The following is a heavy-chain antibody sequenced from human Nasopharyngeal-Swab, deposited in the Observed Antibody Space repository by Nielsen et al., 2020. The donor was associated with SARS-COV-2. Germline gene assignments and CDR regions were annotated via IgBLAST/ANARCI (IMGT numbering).Heavy chain of an antibody. J-gene: IGHJ6*02. D-gene: IGHD6-13*01. V-gene: IGHV2-70*01. CDR1: GSSLSTSGMC. CDR2: IDWDDDK. CDR3: ARIPEAASSSWGYYYYYGMDV. Sequence: SGPTLVKPTQTLTLTCTFSGSSLSTSGMCVSWIRQPPGKALEWLALIDWDDDKYYSTSLKTRLTISKDTSKNQVVLTMTNMDPVDTATYYCARIPEAASSSWGYYYYYGMDVWGQGTTVTVSS.